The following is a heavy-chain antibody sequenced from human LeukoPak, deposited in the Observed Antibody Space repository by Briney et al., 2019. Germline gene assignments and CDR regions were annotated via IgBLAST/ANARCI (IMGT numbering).Heavy chain of an antibody. D-gene: IGHD2-2*01. CDR3: AREGYCSSTSCYRPRNYYYGMDV. V-gene: IGHV3-66*01. J-gene: IGHJ6*02. CDR1: GFTFDDYA. Sequence: PGRSLRLSCAASGFTFDDYAMHWVRPAPGKGLEWVSVIYSGGSTYYADSVKGRFTISRDNSKNTLYLQMNSLRAEDTAVYYCAREGYCSSTSCYRPRNYYYGMDVWGQGTTVTVSS. CDR2: IYSGGST.